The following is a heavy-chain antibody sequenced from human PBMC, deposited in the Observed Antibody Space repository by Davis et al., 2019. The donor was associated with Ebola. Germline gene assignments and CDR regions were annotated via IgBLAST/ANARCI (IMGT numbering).Heavy chain of an antibody. CDR3: ARALGGYCSSTSCYRDYYYYGMDV. D-gene: IGHD2-2*01. Sequence: GESLKISCEASGFTFSSHSINWVRQAPGKGLEWVAVIWYDGSNKYYADSVKGRFTISRDNSKNTLYLQMNSLRAEDTAVYYCARALGGYCSSTSCYRDYYYYGMDVWGQGTTVTVSS. J-gene: IGHJ6*02. CDR2: IWYDGSNK. V-gene: IGHV3-33*08. CDR1: GFTFSSHS.